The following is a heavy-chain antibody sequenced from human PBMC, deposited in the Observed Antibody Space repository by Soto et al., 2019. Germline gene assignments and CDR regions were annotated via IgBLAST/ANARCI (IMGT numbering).Heavy chain of an antibody. CDR3: VKGYWKGDV. CDR2: IWYDGSNK. D-gene: IGHD1-1*01. V-gene: IGHV3-33*06. Sequence: QVQLVESGGGVVQPGRSLRLSCAVSGFTFSSYGMHWVRQAPGKGLEWVAIIWYDGSNKYYADSVKGRFTISRDNSKNTLYLQMNSLRDEDTAVYHCVKGYWKGDVWGQGTTVTVSS. J-gene: IGHJ6*02. CDR1: GFTFSSYG.